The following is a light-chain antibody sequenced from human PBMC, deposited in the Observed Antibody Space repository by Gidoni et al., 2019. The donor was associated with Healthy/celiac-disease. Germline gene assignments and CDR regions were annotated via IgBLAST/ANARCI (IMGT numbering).Light chain of an antibody. Sequence: QSVLTQPPSVSAAPGKKVTISCSGSSSNIGNNYVSWYQQLPGTAPKLLIYENNKRPSGIPDRFSGPKSGTSATLGITGLQTGDEADYYCGTWDSSLSAGGVFGGGTKLTVL. J-gene: IGLJ2*01. CDR3: GTWDSSLSAGGV. CDR1: SSNIGNNY. CDR2: ENN. V-gene: IGLV1-51*02.